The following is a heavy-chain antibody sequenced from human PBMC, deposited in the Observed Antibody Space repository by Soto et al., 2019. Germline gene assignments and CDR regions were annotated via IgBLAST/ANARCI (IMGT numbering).Heavy chain of an antibody. CDR1: GFTSTDHA. J-gene: IGHJ6*02. CDR2: ITSHSYGGTT. CDR3: ASDGDYYGMDV. Sequence: GGSLRLSCTFSGFTSTDHALPWVRQAPGKGLEWVAFITSHSYGGTTDYAASVKGRFPNSKDDSKSIADLHMNSLQIAHTAIYYCASDGDYYGMDVWGQGTTVTVSS. V-gene: IGHV3-49*04. D-gene: IGHD3-16*01.